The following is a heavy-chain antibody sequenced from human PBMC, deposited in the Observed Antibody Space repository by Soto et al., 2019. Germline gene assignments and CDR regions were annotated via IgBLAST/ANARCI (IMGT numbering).Heavy chain of an antibody. CDR3: ARVLPPFDS. CDR2: INAYNGNT. V-gene: IGHV1-18*01. J-gene: IGHJ5*01. CDR1: GYTFTSYG. Sequence: QVQLVQSGAEVKKPGASVKVSCKASGYTFTSYGIRWVRQAPGQGLDWMGWINAYNGNTNYAKKLQGRVTMTTDTSKSTAYMELRRLRSDDTAVYYCARVLPPFDSWGQGTLVTFSS.